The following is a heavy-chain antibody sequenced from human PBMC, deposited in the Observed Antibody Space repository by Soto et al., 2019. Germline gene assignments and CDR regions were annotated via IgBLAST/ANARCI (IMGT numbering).Heavy chain of an antibody. D-gene: IGHD1-26*01. CDR3: ASIVGATLVRR. CDR2: IYYSGST. CDR1: GGSISSYY. J-gene: IGHJ4*02. Sequence: PSETLSLTCTVSGGSISSYYWSWIRQPPGKGLEWIGYIYYSGSTYYNPSLKSRVTISVDTSKNQFSLKLSSVTAADTAVYYCASIVGATLVRRWGQGTLVTVSS. V-gene: IGHV4-59*06.